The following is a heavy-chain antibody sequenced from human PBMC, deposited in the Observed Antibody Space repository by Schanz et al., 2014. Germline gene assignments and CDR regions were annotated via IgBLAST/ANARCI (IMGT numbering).Heavy chain of an antibody. Sequence: EVQLVESGGGLVQPGGSLRLSCAASGFTFSSYALHWVRQAPGKGLEWVSAISGSGGSTYYADSVKGRFTISRDNSKSTLYLQMNSLRAEDTAVYYCARGGFGEVSYFDYWGQGTLVTVSS. V-gene: IGHV3-23*04. CDR3: ARGGFGEVSYFDY. D-gene: IGHD3-10*01. J-gene: IGHJ4*02. CDR2: ISGSGGST. CDR1: GFTFSSYA.